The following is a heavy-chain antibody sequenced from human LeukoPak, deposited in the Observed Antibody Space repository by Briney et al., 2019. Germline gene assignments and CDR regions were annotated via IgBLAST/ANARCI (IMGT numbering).Heavy chain of an antibody. J-gene: IGHJ4*02. CDR1: GFTLSTYA. CDR2: ISSNGGST. Sequence: PGGSLRLSCAASGFTLSTYAMHWVRQAPGKGLEYVSAISSNGGSTYYANSVKGRFMISRDNSKNTLYLQMGSLRAEDMAVYYCARGGITMVRGEIFDYWGQGTLVTVSS. D-gene: IGHD3-10*01. CDR3: ARGGITMVRGEIFDY. V-gene: IGHV3-64*01.